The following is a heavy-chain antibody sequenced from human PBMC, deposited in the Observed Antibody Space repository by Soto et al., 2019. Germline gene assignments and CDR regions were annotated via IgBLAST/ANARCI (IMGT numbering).Heavy chain of an antibody. J-gene: IGHJ5*02. CDR3: AKVAASSWHANWFAP. Sequence: GGSLRLSCKASGFDFRGTGMHWVRQAPGKGLEWVAVISYDENTKDYGDSEKGRFTVSRDNSNNTLYLQMHSLTSDDTAVYYCAKVAASSWHANWFAPWGQGTLVTVS. D-gene: IGHD6-13*01. CDR2: ISYDENTK. V-gene: IGHV3-30*18. CDR1: GFDFRGTG.